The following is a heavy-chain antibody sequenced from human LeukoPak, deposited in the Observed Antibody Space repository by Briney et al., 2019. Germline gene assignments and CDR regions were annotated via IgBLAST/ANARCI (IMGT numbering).Heavy chain of an antibody. D-gene: IGHD1-26*01. Sequence: SETLSLTCTVSGYSISSGYYWGWIRQPPGKGLEWIGSIYHSGSTYYNPSLKSRVTISIDTSKNQFSLRLNSVTAADTAMYYCAKSGGYGLIDYWGQGTRVTVSS. J-gene: IGHJ4*02. V-gene: IGHV4-38-2*02. CDR1: GYSISSGYY. CDR2: IYHSGST. CDR3: AKSGGYGLIDY.